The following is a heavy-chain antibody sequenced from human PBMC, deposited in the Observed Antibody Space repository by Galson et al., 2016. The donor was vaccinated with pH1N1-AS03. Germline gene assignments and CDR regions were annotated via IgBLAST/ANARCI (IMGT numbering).Heavy chain of an antibody. J-gene: IGHJ4*02. D-gene: IGHD6-13*01. V-gene: IGHV3-9*01. Sequence: SLRLSCAASGFTFDDYTMHWVRQVPGKGLEWLPSVTWNSDKMVYADSVEVRFTTSRDNAKNTLYLQMNSLRPEDTALYYCVKGAGRYSRSWYFDYWGQGTLVTVSS. CDR1: GFTFDDYT. CDR3: VKGAGRYSRSWYFDY. CDR2: VTWNSDKM.